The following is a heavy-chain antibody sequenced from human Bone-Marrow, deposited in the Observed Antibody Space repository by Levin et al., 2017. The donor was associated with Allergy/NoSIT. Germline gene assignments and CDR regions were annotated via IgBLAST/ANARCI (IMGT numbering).Heavy chain of an antibody. Sequence: SCAASGFTFDDYAMHWVRQAPGKGLEWVSGISWNSGSIGYADSVKGRFTISRDNAKNSLYLQMNSLRAEDTALYYCAKGSGQQLVRRPFDYWGQGTLVTVSS. V-gene: IGHV3-9*01. CDR1: GFTFDDYA. CDR2: ISWNSGSI. J-gene: IGHJ4*02. D-gene: IGHD6-13*01. CDR3: AKGSGQQLVRRPFDY.